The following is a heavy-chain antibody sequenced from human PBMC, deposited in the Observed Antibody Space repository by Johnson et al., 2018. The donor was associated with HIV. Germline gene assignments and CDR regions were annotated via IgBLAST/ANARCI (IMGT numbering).Heavy chain of an antibody. Sequence: VQLVESGGGVVQPGGSLRLSCAASGFTFSSYGMHWVRQAPGKGLEWVAFIRYDGSNKYYADSVKGRFAISRDNAKNSLFLQMNSLRVEDTAVYYCARYCGGDCYSPHDAFDIWGQGTMVTVSS. CDR3: ARYCGGDCYSPHDAFDI. D-gene: IGHD2-21*02. CDR1: GFTFSSYG. V-gene: IGHV3-30*02. J-gene: IGHJ3*02. CDR2: IRYDGSNK.